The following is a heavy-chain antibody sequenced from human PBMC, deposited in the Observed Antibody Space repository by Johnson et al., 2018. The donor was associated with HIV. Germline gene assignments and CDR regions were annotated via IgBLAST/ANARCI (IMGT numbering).Heavy chain of an antibody. V-gene: IGHV3-30*18. J-gene: IGHJ3*02. D-gene: IGHD6-19*01. CDR1: GFTVSSYG. CDR2: ISYDGSNK. CDR3: AKETDSSGWFPRGDAFDI. Sequence: QVQLVESGGGLVQPGGSLRLSCAASGFTVSSYGMHWVRQAPGKGLEWVAVISYDGSNKYYADYVKGRFTISRDNSKNTLYLQMNSLRAEDTAVYYCAKETDSSGWFPRGDAFDIWGQGTLVTVSS.